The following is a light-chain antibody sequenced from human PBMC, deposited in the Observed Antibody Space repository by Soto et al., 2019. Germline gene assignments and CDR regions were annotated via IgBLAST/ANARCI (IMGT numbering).Light chain of an antibody. Sequence: QSALTQSSSASASLGSSVKLTCTLSSGHSSYIIAWHQQQPGKAPRYLMKLEGSGSYNKGSGVPDRFSGSSSGADRYLTISNLQSEDEADYYCETWDSNLWVFGGGTKLTVL. CDR1: SGHSSYI. CDR2: LEGSGSY. CDR3: ETWDSNLWV. V-gene: IGLV4-60*03. J-gene: IGLJ3*02.